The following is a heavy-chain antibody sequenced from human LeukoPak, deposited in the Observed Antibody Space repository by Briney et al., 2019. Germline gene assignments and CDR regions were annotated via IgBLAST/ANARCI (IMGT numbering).Heavy chain of an antibody. Sequence: GSLRLSCAASGFTFSSYSMNWVRQAPGKGLEWVSSISSSSSYIYYADSVEGRFTISRDNAETSLHLQMNSLRAEDTAVYYCARGGNHGDYWYFDLWGRGTLVTVSS. J-gene: IGHJ2*01. CDR2: ISSSSSYI. D-gene: IGHD4-17*01. CDR3: ARGGNHGDYWYFDL. CDR1: GFTFSSYS. V-gene: IGHV3-21*01.